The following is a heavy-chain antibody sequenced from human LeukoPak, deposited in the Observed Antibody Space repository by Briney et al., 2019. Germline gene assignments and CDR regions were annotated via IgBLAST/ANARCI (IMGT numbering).Heavy chain of an antibody. V-gene: IGHV1-18*01. D-gene: IGHD2-21*02. CDR2: ISAYNGNT. J-gene: IGHJ4*02. CDR1: GYTFTSYG. Sequence: ASVKVSCKASGYTFTSYGISWVRQAPGQGLEWMGWISAYNGNTNYAQKLQGRVTMTTDTSTSTAYMELRSLRSDDTAVYYCARDQYCGGDCYYFDYWGQGTLVTVSS. CDR3: ARDQYCGGDCYYFDY.